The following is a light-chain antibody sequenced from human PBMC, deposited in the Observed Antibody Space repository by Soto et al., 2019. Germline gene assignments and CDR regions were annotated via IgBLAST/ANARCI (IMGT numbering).Light chain of an antibody. J-gene: IGKJ5*01. CDR1: QSLANSF. V-gene: IGKV3-11*01. CDR3: QQRSNWPPIT. CDR2: AAS. Sequence: EFVLTQSPGTLSLSPVERATLSCRASQSLANSFIAWYQQKPGQAPRLLIYAASIRATGIPSRFSSSGSGTDFTLTISSLEPEDFAVYYCQQRSNWPPITFGQGTRLEIK.